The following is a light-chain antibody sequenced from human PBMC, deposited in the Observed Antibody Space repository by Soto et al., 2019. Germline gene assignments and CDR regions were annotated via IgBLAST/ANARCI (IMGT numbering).Light chain of an antibody. CDR1: QSLLHRNGNND. V-gene: IGKV2-28*01. J-gene: IGKJ3*01. Sequence: DIVMTQSRLSLSVTPGDAASISCRCSQSLLHRNGNNDLDWYLQKPGQSPQLLISLASNRASGVPDMFSGSGSGTDFILHISRVEAEDVGVYSCMHALQTSFTFGPGTKVDL. CDR3: MHALQTSFT. CDR2: LAS.